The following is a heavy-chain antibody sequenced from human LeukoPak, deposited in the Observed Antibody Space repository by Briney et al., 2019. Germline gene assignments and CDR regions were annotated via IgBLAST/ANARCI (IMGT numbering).Heavy chain of an antibody. J-gene: IGHJ4*02. CDR1: GFTFSSYA. V-gene: IGHV3-23*01. CDR3: AKDYGPRGSYYDY. Sequence: PGGSLRLSCAASGFTFSSYAMSWVRQAPGKGLEWVSAISGSGGSTYYADSVKGRFTISRDNSKNTLYLQTNSLRAEDTAVYYCAKDYGPRGSYYDYWGQGTLVTVSS. D-gene: IGHD1-26*01. CDR2: ISGSGGST.